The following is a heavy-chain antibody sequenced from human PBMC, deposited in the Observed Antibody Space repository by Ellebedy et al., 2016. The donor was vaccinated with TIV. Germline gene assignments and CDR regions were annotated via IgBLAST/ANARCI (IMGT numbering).Heavy chain of an antibody. CDR2: ISGSGGST. D-gene: IGHD2-15*01. J-gene: IGHJ5*02. V-gene: IGHV3-23*01. CDR1: GFTFSSYA. CDR3: ARDTTVVVADTGRRDWFDP. Sequence: GESLKISXAASGFTFSSYAMSWVRQAPGKGLEWVSAISGSGGSTYYADSVKGRFTISRDNSKNSLYLQMNSLRAEDTAVYYCARDTTVVVADTGRRDWFDPWGQGTLVTVSS.